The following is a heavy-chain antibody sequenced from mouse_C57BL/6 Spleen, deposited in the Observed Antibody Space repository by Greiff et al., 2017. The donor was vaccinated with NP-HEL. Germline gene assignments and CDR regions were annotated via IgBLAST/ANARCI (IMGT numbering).Heavy chain of an antibody. Sequence: QVQLQQPGAELVRPGSSVKLSCKASGYTFTSYWMDWVKQRPGQGLEWIGNIYPSDSETHYNQKFKDKATLTVDKSSSTAYMQLSSLTSEDSAVYDCARGGQLSWFAYWGQGTLVTVSA. D-gene: IGHD3-3*01. CDR3: ARGGQLSWFAY. CDR1: GYTFTSYW. CDR2: IYPSDSET. J-gene: IGHJ3*01. V-gene: IGHV1-61*01.